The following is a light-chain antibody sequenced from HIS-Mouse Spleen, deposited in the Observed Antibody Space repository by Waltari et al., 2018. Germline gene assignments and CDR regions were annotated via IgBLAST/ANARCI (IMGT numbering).Light chain of an antibody. V-gene: IGLV2-23*03. CDR3: CSYAGSSTFVVV. Sequence: QSALTQPASVSGSPGQSITISCTGTSSDVGSYNLVSWYQQHPGKAPKLMLYEGSKRPSGVANRFSGCKSGNTASLTISGLQAEDEADYYCCSYAGSSTFVVVFGGGTKLTVL. J-gene: IGLJ2*01. CDR2: EGS. CDR1: SSDVGSYNL.